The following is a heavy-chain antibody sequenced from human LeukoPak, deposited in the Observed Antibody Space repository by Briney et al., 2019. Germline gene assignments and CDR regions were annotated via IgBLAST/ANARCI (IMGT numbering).Heavy chain of an antibody. Sequence: GGSLRLSCAASGFTFSSYAMSWVRQAPVKGLEWVSAISGDGTRTYYADSVKGRFTMSRDNSKNTLYLEMRSLRVEDTAIYYCAKWPEGAMDYFDYWGQGTLVTVSS. CDR3: AKWPEGAMDYFDY. CDR2: ISGDGTRT. D-gene: IGHD3-16*01. J-gene: IGHJ4*02. CDR1: GFTFSSYA. V-gene: IGHV3-23*01.